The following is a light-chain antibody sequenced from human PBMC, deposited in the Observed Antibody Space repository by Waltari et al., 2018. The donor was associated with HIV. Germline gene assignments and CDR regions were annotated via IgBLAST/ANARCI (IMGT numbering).Light chain of an antibody. CDR2: RNY. V-gene: IGLV1-47*01. CDR3: AVWDVSLNGRV. J-gene: IGLJ3*02. CDR1: SSNLGSNH. Sequence: QSVLSQPPSASGTPGQRVTFSCSGSSSNLGSNHVYWYQQFPGSAPKLLIYRNYQRPSGVPDRFSGSKSGTSASLAISGLRSEDEADYYCAVWDVSLNGRVFGGGTKLTVL.